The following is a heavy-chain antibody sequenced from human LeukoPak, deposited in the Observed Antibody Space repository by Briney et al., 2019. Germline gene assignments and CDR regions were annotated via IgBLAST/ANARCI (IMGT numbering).Heavy chain of an antibody. CDR2: IKSKTDGGTT. V-gene: IGHV3-15*01. CDR3: TTRGGSFSIFDY. J-gene: IGHJ4*02. D-gene: IGHD1-26*01. Sequence: GGSLRLSCAASGFTFSNTWMSWVRQAPGKGLEWVGRIKSKTDGGTTDYAAPVKGRFTISRDDSKNTLYLQMNSLKTEDTAVYYCTTRGGSFSIFDYWGQGTLVTVSS. CDR1: GFTFSNTW.